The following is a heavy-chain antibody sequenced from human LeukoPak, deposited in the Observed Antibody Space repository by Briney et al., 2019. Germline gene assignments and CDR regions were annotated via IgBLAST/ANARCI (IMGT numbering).Heavy chain of an antibody. CDR2: IFTSGST. CDR1: GGSITRDY. Sequence: AEALSPTCTVVGGSITRDYWSWIRQPAGKGLEWIGRIFTSGSTAYNPTLKSRVTMSLDTSKNQFFLKLSSVTAADTAAYFCARGGANDLWGQGTLVTVSS. J-gene: IGHJ5*02. D-gene: IGHD4/OR15-4a*01. V-gene: IGHV4-4*07. CDR3: ARGGANDL.